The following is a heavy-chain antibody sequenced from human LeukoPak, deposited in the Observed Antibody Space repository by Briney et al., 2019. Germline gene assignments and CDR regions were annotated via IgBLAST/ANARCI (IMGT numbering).Heavy chain of an antibody. V-gene: IGHV1-46*03. J-gene: IGHJ4*02. Sequence: ASVKVSRKASGYTFTSYHMHWMRQAPGQGLERMGIINPSGGSTSYAQKFQGRVTMTRDTSTSTVYMELSSLRSEDTAVYYCARGPGGGIVLMVYFDYWGQGTLVTVSS. CDR1: GYTFTSYH. CDR3: ARGPGGGIVLMVYFDY. D-gene: IGHD2-8*01. CDR2: INPSGGST.